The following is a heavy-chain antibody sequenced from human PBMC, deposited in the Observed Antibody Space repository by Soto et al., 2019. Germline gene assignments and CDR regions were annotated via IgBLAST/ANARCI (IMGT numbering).Heavy chain of an antibody. CDR2: ISGYNGVT. CDR3: ASGSRTGPFDY. CDR1: GYTFSDYG. J-gene: IGHJ4*02. V-gene: IGHV1-18*01. Sequence: QVQLVQSGPEVKKPGASVKVSCKASGYTFSDYGFGWVRQAPGQGLEWMGWISGYNGVTHYPQKFQDRVTMTIDTSTSTAYMELRSLRSGDTAVYHCASGSRTGPFDYWGQGTLVTVSS. D-gene: IGHD1-1*01.